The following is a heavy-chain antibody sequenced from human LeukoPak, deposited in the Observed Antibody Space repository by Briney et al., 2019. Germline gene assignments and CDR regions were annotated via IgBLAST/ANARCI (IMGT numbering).Heavy chain of an antibody. Sequence: SETLSLTCTVSGGSFSRSPYYWGWIRQPPGKGLEWIGNIYYSGSTYYNPSLKSRVTIPVDTSKNQFSLKVTSVTAADTAVYYCAREDKEAVAGTIYYYYMDVWGKGTTVTISS. J-gene: IGHJ6*03. CDR2: IYYSGST. D-gene: IGHD6-19*01. CDR3: AREDKEAVAGTIYYYYMDV. CDR1: GGSFSRSPYY. V-gene: IGHV4-39*07.